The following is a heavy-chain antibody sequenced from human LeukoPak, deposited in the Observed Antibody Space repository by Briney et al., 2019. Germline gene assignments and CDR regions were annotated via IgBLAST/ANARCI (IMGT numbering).Heavy chain of an antibody. J-gene: IGHJ4*02. Sequence: GTLRLSCAASGFTFSSYGMSWVRQPPGKGLEWIGSVYSSGSIYYNPSLRSQITISIDTSKNQFSLKLTSVAAADTAMYYCTRDMEYPGAGFDYWGQGIPVTVSS. V-gene: IGHV4-39*07. CDR1: GFTFSSYG. CDR2: VYSSGSI. CDR3: TRDMEYPGAGFDY. D-gene: IGHD3-3*01.